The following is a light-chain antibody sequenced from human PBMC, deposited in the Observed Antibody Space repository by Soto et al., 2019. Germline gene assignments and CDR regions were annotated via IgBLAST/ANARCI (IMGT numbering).Light chain of an antibody. Sequence: QSALTQPASVSGSPGQSITISCTGTSSDVGGYNYVSWYQQHPGKAPKLMIYDVSNRPSGVSNRFSGSKSGNTAALTISGLQAEDDYYYHCNAYTRSSTLVFGGGTKLTVL. CDR2: DVS. CDR1: SSDVGGYNY. CDR3: NAYTRSSTLV. V-gene: IGLV2-14*01. J-gene: IGLJ2*01.